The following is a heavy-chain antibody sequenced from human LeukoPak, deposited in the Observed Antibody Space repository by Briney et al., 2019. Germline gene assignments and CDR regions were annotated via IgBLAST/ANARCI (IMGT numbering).Heavy chain of an antibody. Sequence: GGSLRLSCAASGFTFSSYALHWVRQAPGKGLEWVAVISFDGSNIYYADSVKGRFTISRDNSKNTLYLQMNSLRAEDTAVYYCAKDRDSSGYYYDYFDYWGQGTLVTVSS. J-gene: IGHJ4*02. CDR2: ISFDGSNI. CDR3: AKDRDSSGYYYDYFDY. V-gene: IGHV3-30*04. CDR1: GFTFSSYA. D-gene: IGHD3-22*01.